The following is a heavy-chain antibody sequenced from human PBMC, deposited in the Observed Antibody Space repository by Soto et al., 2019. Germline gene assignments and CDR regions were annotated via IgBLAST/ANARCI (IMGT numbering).Heavy chain of an antibody. Sequence: ETLSLTCTVSGGSISSYYWSWIRQPPGKGLEWIGYIYYSGSTNYNPSLKSRVTISVDTSKNQFSLKLSSVTAADTAVYYCARGYYDFWSAERGYFDYWGQGTLVTVSS. J-gene: IGHJ4*02. CDR2: IYYSGST. CDR1: GGSISSYY. D-gene: IGHD3-3*01. V-gene: IGHV4-59*01. CDR3: ARGYYDFWSAERGYFDY.